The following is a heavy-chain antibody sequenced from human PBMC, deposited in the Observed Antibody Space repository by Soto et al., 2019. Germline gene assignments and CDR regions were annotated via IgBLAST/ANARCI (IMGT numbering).Heavy chain of an antibody. D-gene: IGHD3-22*01. Sequence: TSETLSLTSAAYGGTFSGYYWSWIRQPPGKGLEWIGEINHSGSTNYNPSLKSRVTISVDTSKNQFSLKLSSVTAADTAVYYCARNPLDYYDSSGDPEDYWGQGTLVTVSS. CDR2: INHSGST. J-gene: IGHJ4*02. V-gene: IGHV4-34*01. CDR1: GGTFSGYY. CDR3: ARNPLDYYDSSGDPEDY.